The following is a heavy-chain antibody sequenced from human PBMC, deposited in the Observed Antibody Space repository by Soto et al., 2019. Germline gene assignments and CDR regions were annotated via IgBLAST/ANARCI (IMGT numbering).Heavy chain of an antibody. CDR3: ARGLYDFWSGYHDLPNNYYYYGMDV. D-gene: IGHD3-3*01. Sequence: QVQLVQSGAEVKKPGSSVKVSCKASGGTFSSYAISWVRQAPGQGLEWMGGIIPIFGTANYAQKFQGRVTITADESTSTAYMELSSLRSEDTTVYYCARGLYDFWSGYHDLPNNYYYYGMDVWGQGTTVTVSS. J-gene: IGHJ6*02. V-gene: IGHV1-69*01. CDR2: IIPIFGTA. CDR1: GGTFSSYA.